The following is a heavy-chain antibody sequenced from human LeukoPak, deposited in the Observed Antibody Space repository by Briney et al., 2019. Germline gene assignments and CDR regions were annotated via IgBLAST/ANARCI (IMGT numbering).Heavy chain of an antibody. V-gene: IGHV4-59*01. CDR2: IYYSGST. CDR1: GGSISSYY. CDR3: ARVAFVMTTVTTLYYFDY. D-gene: IGHD4-17*01. Sequence: KPSETLSLTCTVSGGSISSYYWSWIRQPPGKGLEWIGYIYYSGSTNYNPSLKSRVTISVDTSKNQFSLKLSSVTAVDTAVYYCARVAFVMTTVTTLYYFDYWGQGTLVTVSS. J-gene: IGHJ4*02.